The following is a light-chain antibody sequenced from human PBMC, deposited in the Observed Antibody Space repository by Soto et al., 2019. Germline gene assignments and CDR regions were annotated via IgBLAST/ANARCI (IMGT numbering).Light chain of an antibody. V-gene: IGLV2-14*01. J-gene: IGLJ1*01. CDR3: SSYTSSNIYV. CDR2: DVS. CDR1: SSDVGVYDY. Sequence: QSALTQPASVSGSPGQSITISCTGTSSDVGVYDYVSWYQQHPGKAPKLMIYDVSNRPSGVSNRFSGSKSDNTASLSISGLQGDDEADYYCSSYTSSNIYVFGTGTKVTVL.